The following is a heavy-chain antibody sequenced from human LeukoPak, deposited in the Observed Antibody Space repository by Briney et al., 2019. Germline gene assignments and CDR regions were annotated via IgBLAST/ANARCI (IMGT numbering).Heavy chain of an antibody. CDR1: GFAVSSSY. CDR3: ARDLEPGFDP. V-gene: IGHV3-66*01. J-gene: IGHJ5*02. D-gene: IGHD5-24*01. CDR2: IYGDNST. Sequence: GGSLRLSCAVSGFAVSSSYMTWVRQAPGKGLEWVSVIYGDNSTYYAESVKGRFIISRDNSKNKLYLQLSSLRAEDTAVYYCARDLEPGFDPWGQGTLVTVSS.